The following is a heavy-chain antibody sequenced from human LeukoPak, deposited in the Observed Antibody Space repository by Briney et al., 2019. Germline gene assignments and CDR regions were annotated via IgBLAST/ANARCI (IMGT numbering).Heavy chain of an antibody. J-gene: IGHJ6*02. V-gene: IGHV1-69*04. D-gene: IGHD5-24*01. CDR2: IIPILGIA. Sequence: SSVKVCCKASGGTFSSYAISWVRQAPGQGLEWMGRIIPILGIANYAQKFQGRVTITADKTTSTAYMELSSLRSEDTAVYYCARGENYHYYYGMDVWGQGTTVTVSS. CDR3: ARGENYHYYYGMDV. CDR1: GGTFSSYA.